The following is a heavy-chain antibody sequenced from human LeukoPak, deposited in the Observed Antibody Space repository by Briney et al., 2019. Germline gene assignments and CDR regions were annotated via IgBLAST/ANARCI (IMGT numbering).Heavy chain of an antibody. J-gene: IGHJ4*02. CDR1: GYTFTSYG. V-gene: IGHV1-69*04. D-gene: IGHD5-18*01. Sequence: SVKVSCTASGYTFTSYGISWVRQAPGQGLEWMGRIIPILGIANYAQKFQGRVTITADKSTSTAYMELSSLRSEDTAVCYCAREERRDILGGYSYGLFGYWGQGTLVTVSS. CDR3: AREERRDILGGYSYGLFGY. CDR2: IIPILGIA.